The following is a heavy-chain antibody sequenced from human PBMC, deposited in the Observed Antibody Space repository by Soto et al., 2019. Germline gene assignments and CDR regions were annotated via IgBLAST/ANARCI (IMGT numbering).Heavy chain of an antibody. J-gene: IGHJ4*02. CDR1: GYIFIHCF. V-gene: IGHV1-46*01. CDR2: INPSSGTT. D-gene: IGHD1-26*01. CDR3: ARSLGETTSLFDY. Sequence: QVQLVQSGAEMKQPGASVKLSCQASGYIFIHCFMHWVRQAPGQGLEWMGGINPSSGTTTYAQKFQGRVTVTRDTSTSTGYMELSSLGSGDTAMDYCARSLGETTSLFDYWGQGSLVTVSA.